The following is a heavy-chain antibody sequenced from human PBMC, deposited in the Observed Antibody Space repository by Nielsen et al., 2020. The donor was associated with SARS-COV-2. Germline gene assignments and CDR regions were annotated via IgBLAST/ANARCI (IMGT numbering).Heavy chain of an antibody. CDR1: GYSFTSYW. D-gene: IGHD1-26*01. Sequence: GESLKISCKGSGYSFTSYWISWVRQMPGKGLEWMGRIDPSDSYTNYSPSFQGRVTISADKSISTAYLQWSSLKASDTAMYYCASIKVGATYFDYWGQGTLVTVSS. CDR3: ASIKVGATYFDY. CDR2: IDPSDSYT. J-gene: IGHJ4*02. V-gene: IGHV5-10-1*01.